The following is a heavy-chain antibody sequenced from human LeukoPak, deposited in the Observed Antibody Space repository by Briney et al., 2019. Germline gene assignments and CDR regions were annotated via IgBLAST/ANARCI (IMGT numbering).Heavy chain of an antibody. J-gene: IGHJ3*02. CDR1: GGSISSYY. D-gene: IGHD3-10*01. CDR3: ARDMGYYYGSGIIHNHRDAFDI. CDR2: IYYSGST. V-gene: IGHV4-59*01. Sequence: KPSETLSLTCTVSGGSISSYYWSWIRQPPGKGLEWIGYIYYSGSTNYNPSLKSRVTISVDTSKNQFSLKLSSVTAADTAVYYCARDMGYYYGSGIIHNHRDAFDIWGQGTMVTVSS.